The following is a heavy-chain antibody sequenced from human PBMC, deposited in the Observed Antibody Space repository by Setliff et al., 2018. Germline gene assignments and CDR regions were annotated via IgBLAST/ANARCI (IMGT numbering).Heavy chain of an antibody. Sequence: NPSETLSLTCTVSGASITNINYYWGLIRQPPGKGLEWIGSIFYSGRTFYNPSLKNRVTISIDKSKNEFSLKMSSVTAADTAVYYCARAPRYFDSTGSYFDGWGQGTLVTVSS. CDR2: IFYSGRT. CDR3: ARAPRYFDSTGSYFDG. D-gene: IGHD3-22*01. CDR1: GASITNINYY. V-gene: IGHV4-39*07. J-gene: IGHJ4*02.